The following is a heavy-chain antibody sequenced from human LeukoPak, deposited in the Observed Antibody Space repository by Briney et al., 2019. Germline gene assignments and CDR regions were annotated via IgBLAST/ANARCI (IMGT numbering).Heavy chain of an antibody. CDR2: ISGSGGST. D-gene: IGHD4-17*01. V-gene: IGHV3-23*01. CDR3: GKALSSRNDYGDYGGFDY. J-gene: IGHJ4*02. Sequence: GGSLRLSCAASGFTFSSYAMTWVRQAPGKGLEWVSGISGSGGSTYYADSVKGRFTISRDNSKNTLYLQMNSLRDEDTAVYYCGKALSSRNDYGDYGGFDYWGQGTLVTVSS. CDR1: GFTFSSYA.